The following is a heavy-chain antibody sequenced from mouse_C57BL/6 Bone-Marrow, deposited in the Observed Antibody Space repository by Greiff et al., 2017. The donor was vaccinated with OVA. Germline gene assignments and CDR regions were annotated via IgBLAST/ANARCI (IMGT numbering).Heavy chain of an antibody. J-gene: IGHJ4*01. V-gene: IGHV1-55*01. CDR3: ARSYYGSRGAMDY. Sequence: QVQLQQPGAELVKPGASVKMSCKASGYTFTSYWITWVKQRPGQGLEWIGDIYPGSGSTNYNEKFKSKATLTVDTSSSTAYMQLSSLTSEDSAVYYCARSYYGSRGAMDYWGQGTSVTVSS. D-gene: IGHD1-1*01. CDR2: IYPGSGST. CDR1: GYTFTSYW.